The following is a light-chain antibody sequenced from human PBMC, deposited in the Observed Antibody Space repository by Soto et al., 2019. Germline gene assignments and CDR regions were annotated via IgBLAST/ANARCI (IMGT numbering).Light chain of an antibody. J-gene: IGKJ1*01. CDR3: QHMRT. CDR2: DAS. CDR1: QNINNW. V-gene: IGKV1-5*01. Sequence: EIRSTQSPSTLWAAIGIRLTIPCRASQNINNWIAWYQQKPGKAPKLLIYDASTLESGVPSRFSGSGFGTEFSLTISSLQPDDFGSYYCQHMRTFGQATKV.